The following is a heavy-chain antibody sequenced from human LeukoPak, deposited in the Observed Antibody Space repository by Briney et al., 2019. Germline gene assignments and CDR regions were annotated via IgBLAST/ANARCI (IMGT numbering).Heavy chain of an antibody. CDR2: INHSGST. Sequence: SETLSLTCAVYGGSSSGYYWSWIRQPPGKGLEWIGEINHSGSTNYNPSLKSRVTISVDTSKNQFSLKLSSVTAADTAVYYCARRFGCSGGSCRGPGAFDIWGQGTMVTVSS. J-gene: IGHJ3*02. V-gene: IGHV4-34*01. D-gene: IGHD2-15*01. CDR3: ARRFGCSGGSCRGPGAFDI. CDR1: GGSSSGYY.